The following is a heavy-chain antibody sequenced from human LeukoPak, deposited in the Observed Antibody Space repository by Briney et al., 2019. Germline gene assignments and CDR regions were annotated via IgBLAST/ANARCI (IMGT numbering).Heavy chain of an antibody. V-gene: IGHV3-21*01. D-gene: IGHD4-17*01. CDR3: ARSYGNWFDP. J-gene: IGHJ5*02. CDR1: GFTFSTYG. Sequence: GGSLRLSCAASGFTFSTYGMHWVRQAPGKGLEWVSSISSSSSYIYYADSVKGRFTISRDNAKNSLYLQMNSLRAEDTAVYYCARSYGNWFDPWGQGTLVTVSS. CDR2: ISSSSSYI.